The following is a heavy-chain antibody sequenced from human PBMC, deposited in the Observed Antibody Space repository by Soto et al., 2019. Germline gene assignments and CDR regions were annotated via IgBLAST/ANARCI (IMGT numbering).Heavy chain of an antibody. CDR1: GGTFSSYS. Sequence: QVQLVQSGPEVKEPGSSVKVSCKTSGGTFSSYSLNWVRQAPGQGREWMGVITPLYGTKNYAQRFRGRVTFAADESTSTVFMERTRATSDDTAVYFCARGGTLKPFDPWGKGTLVTVSS. V-gene: IGHV1-69*12. CDR3: ARGGTLKPFDP. D-gene: IGHD3-16*01. J-gene: IGHJ5*02. CDR2: ITPLYGTK.